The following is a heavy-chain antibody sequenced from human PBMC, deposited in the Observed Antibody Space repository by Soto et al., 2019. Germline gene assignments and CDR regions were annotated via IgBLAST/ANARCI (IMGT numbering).Heavy chain of an antibody. V-gene: IGHV1-46*01. CDR1: GYTFTNYY. CDR3: AKGLSVILIRYSNY. Sequence: ASVNGSGKASGYTFTNYYMHWVRQAPGQVLDWMGVIDPSAGSTTYARRFQGRVTMTRDTSTSTVYMELGSLRSEDTAVYYCAKGLSVILIRYSNYWGQGALVNVS. J-gene: IGHJ4*02. D-gene: IGHD2-8*01. CDR2: IDPSAGST.